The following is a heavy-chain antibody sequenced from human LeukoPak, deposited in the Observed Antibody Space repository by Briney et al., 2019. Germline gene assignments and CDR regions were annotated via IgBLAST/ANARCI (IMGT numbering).Heavy chain of an antibody. J-gene: IGHJ6*02. Sequence: GGSLRLSCAASEFTFSSYGMHWVRKALAKGREGVAVISYDGSNKYYADSVKGRFTISRDNSKNTLYLQMNSLRAEDTAVYYCAEDSIAVAGYYYYGMDVWGQGTTVTVSS. V-gene: IGHV3-30*18. CDR3: AEDSIAVAGYYYYGMDV. CDR2: ISYDGSNK. CDR1: EFTFSSYG. D-gene: IGHD6-19*01.